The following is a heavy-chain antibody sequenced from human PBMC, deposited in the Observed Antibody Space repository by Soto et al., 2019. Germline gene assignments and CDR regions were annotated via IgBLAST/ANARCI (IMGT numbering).Heavy chain of an antibody. CDR1: GFTFSSYW. CDR2: IKQDESEK. J-gene: IGHJ6*02. V-gene: IGHV3-7*01. Sequence: GGSLRLSCAASGFTFSSYWMSWVRQAPGKGLEWVANIKQDESEKYYVDSVKGRFTISRDNAKNSLYLQMNSLRAEDTAVYYCARVDLMRHYYDSSGYYYIYYYGMDVWGQGTTVTVS. D-gene: IGHD3-22*01. CDR3: ARVDLMRHYYDSSGYYYIYYYGMDV.